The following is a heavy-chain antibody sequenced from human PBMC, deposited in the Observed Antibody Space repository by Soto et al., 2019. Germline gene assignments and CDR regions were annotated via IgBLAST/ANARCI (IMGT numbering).Heavy chain of an antibody. CDR2: ISYDGSNK. D-gene: IGHD3-22*01. V-gene: IGHV3-30*18. CDR1: GFTFSSYG. CDR3: AKNNDSSGFDY. Sequence: QVQLVESGGGVVQPGRSLRLSCAASGFTFSSYGMHWVRQAPGKGLEWVAVISYDGSNKYYADSVKGRFTISRDNSKNTLYLQMNSLRAEDMAVYYCAKNNDSSGFDYWGQGTLVTVSS. J-gene: IGHJ4*02.